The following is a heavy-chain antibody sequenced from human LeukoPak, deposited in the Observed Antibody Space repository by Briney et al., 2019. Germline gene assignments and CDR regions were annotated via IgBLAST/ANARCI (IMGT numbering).Heavy chain of an antibody. D-gene: IGHD1-1*01. CDR1: GYTFTSYA. J-gene: IGHJ4*02. V-gene: IGHV1-18*01. CDR3: ARGGSGNWNAPFDY. Sequence: RASVTVSCKASGYTFTSYAISWVRQAPGQGLEWMGWISGYNGNTNYAQKLQGRVTMTTDTSTSTAYMELRSLRSDDTAVYYCARGGSGNWNAPFDYWGQGTLVTVSS. CDR2: ISGYNGNT.